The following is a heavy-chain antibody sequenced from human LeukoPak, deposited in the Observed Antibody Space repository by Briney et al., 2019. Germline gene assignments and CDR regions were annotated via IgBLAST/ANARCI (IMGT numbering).Heavy chain of an antibody. CDR3: ARQGSGGRAFDI. CDR1: GGSISSYY. D-gene: IGHD1-26*01. J-gene: IGHJ3*02. CDR2: IYSSGST. V-gene: IGHV4-59*08. Sequence: SETLSLTCIVSGGSISSYYWSWIRQPPGKGLEWIGYIYSSGSTNSNPSLKSRVTISVDTSKSQFSLKMASVTAADTAVYYCARQGSGGRAFDIWGQGTMVTVSS.